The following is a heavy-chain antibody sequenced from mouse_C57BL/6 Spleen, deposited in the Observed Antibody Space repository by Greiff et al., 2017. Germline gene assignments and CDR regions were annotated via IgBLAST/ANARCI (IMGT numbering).Heavy chain of an antibody. Sequence: QVQLQQPGAELVRPGSSVKLSCKASGYTFTSYWMDWVKQRPGQGLEWIGNIYPSDSETHYNQKFKDKATLTVDKSSSTAYMQLSSLTSEDSAVYYCARDFYYYGSRYFDVWGTGTTVTVAS. D-gene: IGHD1-1*01. J-gene: IGHJ1*03. V-gene: IGHV1-61*01. CDR3: ARDFYYYGSRYFDV. CDR1: GYTFTSYW. CDR2: IYPSDSET.